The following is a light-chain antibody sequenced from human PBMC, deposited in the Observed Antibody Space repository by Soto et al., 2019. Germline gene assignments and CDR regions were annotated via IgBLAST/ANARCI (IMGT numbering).Light chain of an antibody. Sequence: QITQSPSAVSASVGDRVTITCRASQSISSWLSWYQQKPGKAPKLLIYRASTLESGVPSNFSGSGSGTEFTLTISSLQPEDFATYYCQQYNSYPWTFGQGTKVDIK. V-gene: IGKV1-5*03. CDR2: RAS. CDR3: QQYNSYPWT. J-gene: IGKJ1*01. CDR1: QSISSW.